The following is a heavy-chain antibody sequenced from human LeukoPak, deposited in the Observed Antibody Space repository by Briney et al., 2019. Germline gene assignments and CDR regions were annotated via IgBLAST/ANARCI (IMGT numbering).Heavy chain of an antibody. J-gene: IGHJ5*02. V-gene: IGHV4-39*02. CDR2: IYYSGST. Sequence: PSETLSLTCTVPGGSISSSSYYWGWIRQPPGKGLEWIGSIYYSGSTYYNPSLKSRVTISVDTSKNQFSLKLSSVTAADTAVYYCARDYGKIVVPSWFDPWGQGTLVTVSS. D-gene: IGHD2-2*01. CDR1: GGSISSSSYY. CDR3: ARDYGKIVVPSWFDP.